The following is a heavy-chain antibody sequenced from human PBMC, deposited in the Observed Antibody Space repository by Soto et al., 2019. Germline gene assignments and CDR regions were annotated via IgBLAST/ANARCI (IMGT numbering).Heavy chain of an antibody. CDR3: ARVAGGRYGSDGFDI. Sequence: EVQLLESGGGLVQPGGSLRLSCVASGFSFSDHHMDWVRQAPGKGLEWVGRIRSKVNSYTTEHAASVKGRFSILRDDSKNSLFLQMNSLKPEDTAVYDCARVAGGRYGSDGFDIWGQGTMVTVS. CDR2: IRSKVNSYTT. D-gene: IGHD3-16*01. V-gene: IGHV3-72*01. J-gene: IGHJ3*02. CDR1: GFSFSDHH.